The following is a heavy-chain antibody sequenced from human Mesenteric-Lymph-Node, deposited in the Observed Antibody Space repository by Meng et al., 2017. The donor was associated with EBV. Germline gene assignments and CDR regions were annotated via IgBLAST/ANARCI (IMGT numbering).Heavy chain of an antibody. CDR2: INAGNGNT. J-gene: IGHJ4*02. CDR3: AREYCTGGGCNYYFDF. Sequence: VLSVESGDVLQKQGAAVKVTCKASVYTFTDYALHWVSHAPGQRPGWMGWINAGNGNTIYSQKCQGRVTITRDTSANTAYMELNRLRSDDTSVYDCAREYCTGGGCNYYFDFWGRGTLVTVSS. V-gene: IGHV1-3*01. CDR1: VYTFTDYA. D-gene: IGHD2-8*02.